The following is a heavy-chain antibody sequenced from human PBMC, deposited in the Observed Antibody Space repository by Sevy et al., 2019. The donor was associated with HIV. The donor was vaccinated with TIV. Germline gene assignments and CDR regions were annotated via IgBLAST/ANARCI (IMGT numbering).Heavy chain of an antibody. CDR2: ITSNSGTI. CDR1: GFTLSDFY. D-gene: IGHD3-3*01. CDR3: ARSQITISLSDAFDI. J-gene: IGHJ3*02. V-gene: IGHV3-11*01. Sequence: GGSLRLSCAASGFTLSDFYMGWIRQAPGKGLEWVSYITSNSGTIYDADSVKGRFAISRDNAKNSLFLQMNSLRAEDTAVYYCARSQITISLSDAFDIRGQGTMVTVSS.